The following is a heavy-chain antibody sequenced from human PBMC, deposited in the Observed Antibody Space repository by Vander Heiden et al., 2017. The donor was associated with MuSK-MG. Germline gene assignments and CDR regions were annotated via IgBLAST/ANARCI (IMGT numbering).Heavy chain of an antibody. D-gene: IGHD3-10*01. CDR3: ARVTYYYGSGSYRRPYDY. CDR1: GGSFSGYS. CDR2: INHSGST. V-gene: IGHV4-34*01. Sequence: QVQLQQWGAGLLKPSETLSLTCAVYGGSFSGYSWSWIRQPPGKGLEWIGEINHSGSTNYNPSLKSRVTISVDTSKNQFSLKLSSVTAADTAVYYCARVTYYYGSGSYRRPYDYWGQGTLVTVSS. J-gene: IGHJ4*02.